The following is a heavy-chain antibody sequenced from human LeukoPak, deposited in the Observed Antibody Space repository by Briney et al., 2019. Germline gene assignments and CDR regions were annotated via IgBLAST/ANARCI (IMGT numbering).Heavy chain of an antibody. D-gene: IGHD6-13*01. CDR1: GYSIIDYY. Sequence: GASVKVSCKTSGYSIIDYYIHWVRQAPGQGLEWMGWINSNSADTNYAQNFQGRVTMTRDTSISTAYMELSRLRSNDTALYYCARIGISARGTNFHHWGQGTLVTVSS. CDR2: INSNSADT. CDR3: ARIGISARGTNFHH. V-gene: IGHV1-2*02. J-gene: IGHJ1*01.